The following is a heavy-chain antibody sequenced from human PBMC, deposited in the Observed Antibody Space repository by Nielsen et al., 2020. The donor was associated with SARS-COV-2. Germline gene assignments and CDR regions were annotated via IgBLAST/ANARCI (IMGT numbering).Heavy chain of an antibody. D-gene: IGHD6-25*01. Sequence: GESLKISCAASGFTFSSYGMHWVRQAPGKGLEWVAVIWYDGSNKYYADSVKGRFTISRDNSKNTLYLQMNSLRAEDTAVYYCAKDTSSGYGQNWFDPWGQGTLVTVSS. V-gene: IGHV3-30*02. CDR3: AKDTSSGYGQNWFDP. J-gene: IGHJ5*02. CDR2: IWYDGSNK. CDR1: GFTFSSYG.